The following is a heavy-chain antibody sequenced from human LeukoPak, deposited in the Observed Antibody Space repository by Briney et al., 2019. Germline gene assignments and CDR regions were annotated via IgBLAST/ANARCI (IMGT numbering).Heavy chain of an antibody. CDR2: ISYDGSNK. Sequence: GRSLRLSCAASGFTFSSYGMHWVRQAPGKGLEWVAVISYDGSNKYYADSVKGRFTISRDNSKNTLYLQMNSLRAEDTAVYYCAKDTYYDILTGIGDYWGQGTLVTVSS. J-gene: IGHJ4*02. CDR3: AKDTYYDILTGIGDY. V-gene: IGHV3-30*18. D-gene: IGHD3-9*01. CDR1: GFTFSSYG.